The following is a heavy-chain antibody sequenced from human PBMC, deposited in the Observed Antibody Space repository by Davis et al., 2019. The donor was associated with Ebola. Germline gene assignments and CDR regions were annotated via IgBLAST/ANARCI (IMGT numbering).Heavy chain of an antibody. CDR2: IHVSGIT. CDR3: TRRGETTSIDI. J-gene: IGHJ4*02. Sequence: PSETLSLTCAVSGWSISNTDWWSWVRQPPGKGLEWIGDIHVSGITNYSPSLKSRVSMSVDKSKNQFSLKLNSVTAADTAIYYCTRRGETTSIDIWGQGTLVTVSS. D-gene: IGHD2/OR15-2a*01. V-gene: IGHV4-4*02. CDR1: GWSISNTDW.